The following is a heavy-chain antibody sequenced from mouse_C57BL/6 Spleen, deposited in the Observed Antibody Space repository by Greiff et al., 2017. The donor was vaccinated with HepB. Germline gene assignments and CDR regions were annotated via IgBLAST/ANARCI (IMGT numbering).Heavy chain of an antibody. V-gene: IGHV1-64*01. CDR1: GYTFTSYW. CDR3: ARGGNTVVATGYFDY. J-gene: IGHJ2*01. D-gene: IGHD1-1*01. Sequence: VQLQQPGAELVKPGASVKLSCKASGYTFTSYWMHWVKQRPGQGLEWIGMIHPNSGSTNYNEKFKSKATLTVDKSSSTAYMQLSSLTSEDSAVYYCARGGNTVVATGYFDYWGQGTTLTVSS. CDR2: IHPNSGST.